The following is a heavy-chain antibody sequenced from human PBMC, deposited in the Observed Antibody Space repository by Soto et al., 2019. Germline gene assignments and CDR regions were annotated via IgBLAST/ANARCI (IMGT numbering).Heavy chain of an antibody. CDR1: GYTFTGYY. J-gene: IGHJ6*02. CDR3: ARGRGPSSPFFYYYYGMDV. Sequence: ASVKVSCKASGYTFTGYYMHWVRQAPGQGLEWMGWINPNSGGTNYAQKFQGWVTMTRDTSISTAYMELSRLRSDDTAVYYCARGRGPSSPFFYYYYGMDVWGQGTTVTV. V-gene: IGHV1-2*04. D-gene: IGHD6-6*01. CDR2: INPNSGGT.